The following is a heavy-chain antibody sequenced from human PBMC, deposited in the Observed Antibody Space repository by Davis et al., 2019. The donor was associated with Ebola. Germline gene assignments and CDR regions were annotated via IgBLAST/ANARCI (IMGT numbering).Heavy chain of an antibody. D-gene: IGHD4/OR15-4a*01. CDR2: ISSSSDFI. Sequence: GESLKISCAASGYSFSSHTMNWVRQAPGKGLEWVSMISSSSDFIYYGASVKGRFTISRDNARNSLYLQMNTLRPEDTATYYCARESDYGDYFDYWGQGTLVTVSS. CDR1: GYSFSSHT. V-gene: IGHV3-21*06. J-gene: IGHJ4*02. CDR3: ARESDYGDYFDY.